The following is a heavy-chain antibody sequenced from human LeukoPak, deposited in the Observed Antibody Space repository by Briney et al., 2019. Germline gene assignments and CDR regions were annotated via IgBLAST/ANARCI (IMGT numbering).Heavy chain of an antibody. D-gene: IGHD2-8*01. CDR1: GGSIRNHH. J-gene: IGHJ4*02. Sequence: SETLSLTCSVSGGSIRNHHWTWIRQSPGKGLEWIGHVLFTEGTNYSPSLRGRITISADRSKNQIYLKLGSVTAADTAVYYCARELYHFDRWGQGALVTVSS. V-gene: IGHV4-59*11. CDR2: VLFTEGT. CDR3: ARELYHFDR.